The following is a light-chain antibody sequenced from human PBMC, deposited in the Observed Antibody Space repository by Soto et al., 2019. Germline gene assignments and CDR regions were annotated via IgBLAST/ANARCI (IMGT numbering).Light chain of an antibody. Sequence: QSVLTQPPSVSGAPGQRVTISCTGSSSNIGAGYDVHWYQQLPGTAPKLLIYGNSNRHSGVPDRFSGSKSGTSASPAITGLQAEDEADYYCQSYDSSLSGVVCGGGTKLTVL. CDR1: SSNIGAGYD. CDR3: QSYDSSLSGVV. CDR2: GNS. J-gene: IGLJ2*01. V-gene: IGLV1-40*01.